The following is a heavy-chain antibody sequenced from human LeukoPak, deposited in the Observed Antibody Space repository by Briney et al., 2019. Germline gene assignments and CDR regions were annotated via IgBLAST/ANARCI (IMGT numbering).Heavy chain of an antibody. CDR1: GGTFSSYA. J-gene: IGHJ3*02. CDR2: IIPIFGTA. CDR3: ARGIAAAGGYAFDI. D-gene: IGHD6-13*01. V-gene: IGHV1-69*13. Sequence: SVKVSCKASGGTFSSYAISWVRQAPGQGLEWMGGIIPIFGTANYAQKFQGRVTITADESTSTAYMELSSLRSEDTAVYYCARGIAAAGGYAFDIWGQGTMVTVSS.